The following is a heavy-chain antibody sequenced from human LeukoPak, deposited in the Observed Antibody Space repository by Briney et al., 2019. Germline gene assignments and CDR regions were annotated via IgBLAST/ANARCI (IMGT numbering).Heavy chain of an antibody. CDR2: INTDGSTT. D-gene: IGHD2-21*01. CDR3: ARYRMVSYYFDN. V-gene: IGHV3-74*01. CDR1: GFTFKSYW. J-gene: IGHJ4*02. Sequence: GGSLRLSCAASGFTFKSYWMYWVRQAPGKGLVWVSRINTDGSTTTYADSVKGRFTISRDNANNMVYLQMNSLRSEDTAVYYCARYRMVSYYFDNWGQGSLVTVSS.